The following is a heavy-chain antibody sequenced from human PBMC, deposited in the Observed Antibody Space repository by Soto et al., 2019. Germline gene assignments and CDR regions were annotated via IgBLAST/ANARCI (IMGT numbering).Heavy chain of an antibody. J-gene: IGHJ4*02. V-gene: IGHV1-2*02. CDR3: ASAAVTGTAGLDF. CDR2: INPNSGGT. D-gene: IGHD6-19*01. Sequence: SFKVSCKASGYTFSGFYMLLVRQAPGQGLELMVWINPNSGGTKSAEKFQVRVTMTRDTSISAAYMELSRLTSDDTAVYYCASAAVTGTAGLDFWGQGTQVT. CDR1: GYTFSGFY.